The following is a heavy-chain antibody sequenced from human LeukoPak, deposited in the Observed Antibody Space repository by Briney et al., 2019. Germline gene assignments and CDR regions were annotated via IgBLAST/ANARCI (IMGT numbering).Heavy chain of an antibody. CDR1: GGSISSSNYY. V-gene: IGHV4-39*01. D-gene: IGHD2-2*01. CDR3: ARPLYCSSTSCHAGGHYYMDV. Sequence: SETLSLTCTVSGGSISSSNYYWGWIRQPPGKGLEWIGSIYYSGSTYYNPSLKRRVTISVDTSKNQFSLKLGSVTAADTAVYYCARPLYCSSTSCHAGGHYYMDVWGKGTTVTVAS. CDR2: IYYSGST. J-gene: IGHJ6*03.